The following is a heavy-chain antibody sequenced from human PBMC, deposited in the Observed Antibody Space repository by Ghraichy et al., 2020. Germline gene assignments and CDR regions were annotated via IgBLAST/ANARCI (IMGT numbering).Heavy chain of an antibody. CDR2: ISYDGSNK. CDR1: GFPFSSYA. V-gene: IGHV3-30*04. CDR3: ASGPDYGELNTVDY. J-gene: IGHJ4*02. Sequence: GGSLRLSCAASGFPFSSYAMHWVRQAPGKGLEWVAVISYDGSNKYYADSVKGRFTISRDNYKNTLYLQMNSLRAEDTAVYYCASGPDYGELNTVDYWGQGTLVTVSS. D-gene: IGHD4-17*01.